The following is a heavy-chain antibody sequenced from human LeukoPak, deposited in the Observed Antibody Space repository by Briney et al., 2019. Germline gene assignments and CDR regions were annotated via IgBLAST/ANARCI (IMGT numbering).Heavy chain of an antibody. V-gene: IGHV3-74*01. J-gene: IGHJ4*02. CDR1: GFTFNSYW. D-gene: IGHD4-17*01. Sequence: GGSLRLSCAASGFTFNSYWMHWVRQAPGKGLVWVSRISSDGSTTSYADSVKGRFTISRDNAENTLYPQMNSLRAEDTAVYYCARDRIGVATVTPGFVDYWGQGTLVTVSS. CDR2: ISSDGSTT. CDR3: ARDRIGVATVTPGFVDY.